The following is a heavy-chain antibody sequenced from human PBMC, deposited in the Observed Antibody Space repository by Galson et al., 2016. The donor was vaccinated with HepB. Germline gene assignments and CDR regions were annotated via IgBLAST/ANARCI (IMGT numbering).Heavy chain of an antibody. V-gene: IGHV1-8*01. CDR2: MNPNSGNT. CDR3: ARGFSEYIEADYYDGLDV. D-gene: IGHD6-6*01. Sequence: SVKVSCKASGYSFTSHDINWVRQATGRGLEWMGWMNPNSGNTGYAQNFQGRLSLTGDTSISTVYMELSSLRFEDAAVYYCARGFSEYIEADYYDGLDVWGKGTMVTVSS. CDR1: GYSFTSHD. J-gene: IGHJ6*04.